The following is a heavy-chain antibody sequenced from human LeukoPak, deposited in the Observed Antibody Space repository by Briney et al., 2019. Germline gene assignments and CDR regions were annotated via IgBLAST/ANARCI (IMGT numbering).Heavy chain of an antibody. V-gene: IGHV4-39*07. Sequence: SETLSLTCTVSGGSISRSYNYWGWIRQPPGKGLEWIGSIYYSGSTYYNPSLKSRVTISVDTSKNQFSLKLSSVTAADTAVYYCARLGITMVRTYRFDPWGQGTLVTVSS. CDR3: ARLGITMVRTYRFDP. D-gene: IGHD3-10*01. J-gene: IGHJ5*02. CDR1: GGSISRSYNY. CDR2: IYYSGST.